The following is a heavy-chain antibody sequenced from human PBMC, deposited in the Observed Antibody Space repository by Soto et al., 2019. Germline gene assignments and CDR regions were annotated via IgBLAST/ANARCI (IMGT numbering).Heavy chain of an antibody. V-gene: IGHV3-9*02. CDR2: ISSNSDTI. CDR1: GFTADDYA. J-gene: IGHJ4*02. Sequence: EVQLVESGGGLVQPGRSLRLACVASGFTADDYAMHWVRQAPGKGLEWVSGISSNSDTIDYADSVKGRFTISRDNGKNSLFLQTNSLRPEDTALYYCAKDMKWGGMTTIHYFDSWGQGTLVTVSS. CDR3: AKDMKWGGMTTIHYFDS. D-gene: IGHD4-17*01.